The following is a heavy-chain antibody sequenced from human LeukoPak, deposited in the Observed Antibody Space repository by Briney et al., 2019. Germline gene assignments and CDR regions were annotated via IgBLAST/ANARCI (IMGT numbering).Heavy chain of an antibody. CDR3: ARGVEPLAANTLAY. D-gene: IGHD1-14*01. CDR2: LYSDGNT. CDR1: GFTVITND. Sequence: GGSLRLSCAASGFTVITNDMTWVRQAPGKGLEWVSVLYSDGNTKYADSVQGRFTISRDNSKNTLYREMNSLSPDDTAVYYCARGVEPLAANTLAYWGQGTLVTVSS. V-gene: IGHV3-53*01. J-gene: IGHJ4*02.